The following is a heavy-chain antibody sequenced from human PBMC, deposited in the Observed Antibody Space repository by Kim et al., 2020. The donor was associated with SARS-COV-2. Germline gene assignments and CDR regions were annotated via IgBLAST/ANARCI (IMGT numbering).Heavy chain of an antibody. Sequence: ASVKVSCKASGYSFTGYYIHWVRQAPGQGLEWMGWINPNNGCTNYAQKFQGRVSMTRDTSINTAYMELNRLRSDDTAVYYCASQGVGKLWGQGTLVTVS. CDR1: GYSFTGYY. V-gene: IGHV1-2*02. CDR3: ASQGVGKL. J-gene: IGHJ4*02. D-gene: IGHD1-1*01. CDR2: INPNNGCT.